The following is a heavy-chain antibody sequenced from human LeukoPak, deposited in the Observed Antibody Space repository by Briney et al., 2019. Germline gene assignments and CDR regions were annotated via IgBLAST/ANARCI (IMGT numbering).Heavy chain of an antibody. CDR3: ARSATMVRGPYDV. D-gene: IGHD3-10*01. Sequence: PSETLSLTCTVSGGSISSSSYYWGWIRQPPGKGLEWIGSIYYSGSTYYNPSLKSRVTISVDTSKNQFSLKLSSVTAADTAVYYCARSATMVRGPYDVWGQGTTVTVSS. J-gene: IGHJ6*02. V-gene: IGHV4-39*07. CDR1: GGSISSSSYY. CDR2: IYYSGST.